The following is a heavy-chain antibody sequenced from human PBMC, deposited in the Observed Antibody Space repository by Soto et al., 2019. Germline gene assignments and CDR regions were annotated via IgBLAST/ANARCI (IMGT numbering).Heavy chain of an antibody. J-gene: IGHJ5*02. Sequence: PSETLSLTCTVSGGSISSSSYYWGWIRQPPGKGLEWIGSIYYSGSTYYNPSLKSRVTISVDTSKNQFSLKLSSVTAADTAVYYCARRKEQSLEKYWFDPWGQGTLVTVSS. CDR3: ARRKEQSLEKYWFDP. CDR1: GGSISSSSYY. D-gene: IGHD6-19*01. V-gene: IGHV4-39*01. CDR2: IYYSGST.